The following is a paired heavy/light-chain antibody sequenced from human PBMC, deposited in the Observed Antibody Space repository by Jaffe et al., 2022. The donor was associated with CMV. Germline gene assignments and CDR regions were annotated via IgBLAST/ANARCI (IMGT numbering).Heavy chain of an antibody. J-gene: IGHJ2*01. CDR3: ARMGPGTRYRDWYIDF. D-gene: IGHD1-1*01. CDR2: IFQSGNA. V-gene: IGHV4-39*01. CDR1: GGSISSSPSY. Sequence: QLQLQESGPGLVRPSETLSLTCTVSGGSISSSPSYWGWIRQSPVRGLEWIGNIFQSGNAYYNPSLKSRVIISVDTSKNQFSLRLGPVTAADTSVYYCARMGPGTRYRDWYIDFWGRGTLVTVSS.
Light chain of an antibody. CDR1: QSVSSSY. J-gene: IGKJ4*01. CDR2: GA. CDR3: QQYGTSGALT. Sequence: EIVLTQSPATLSLSPGGRATLSCRASQSVSSSYLAWYQQKPGQAPRLLLHGADRATGIPDRFSGSGSGTDFTLTISRLEPEDFAVYYCQQYGTSGALTFGGGTRVEIK. V-gene: IGKV3-20*01.